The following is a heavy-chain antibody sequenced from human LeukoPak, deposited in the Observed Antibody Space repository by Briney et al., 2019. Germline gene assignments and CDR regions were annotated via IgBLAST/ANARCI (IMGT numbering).Heavy chain of an antibody. Sequence: GGSLRLSCEASGFTFSGNWMSWVRQAPGKGLEWVASINPDGSHIFYVDSVKGRFTISRDSTKSSLYLQMNSLGAEDTAMYFCAKLLGTSTTYDSWGQGTRVTVSS. CDR2: INPDGSHI. D-gene: IGHD2/OR15-2a*01. CDR1: GFTFSGNW. CDR3: AKLLGTSTTYDS. J-gene: IGHJ4*02. V-gene: IGHV3-7*01.